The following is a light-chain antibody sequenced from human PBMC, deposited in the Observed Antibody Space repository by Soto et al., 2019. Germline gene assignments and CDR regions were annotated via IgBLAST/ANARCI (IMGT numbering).Light chain of an antibody. V-gene: IGKV1-39*01. J-gene: IGKJ1*01. CDR2: ATS. CDR1: QRITRF. Sequence: QSASVGASVTIPCRTSQRITRFLNWYQQKPGTAPKLLIYATSTLQRGVSSRFSGGGSGTDFTLTISSLQPEDSATYYCQQSYLSPQTFGQGTKVDSK. CDR3: QQSYLSPQT.